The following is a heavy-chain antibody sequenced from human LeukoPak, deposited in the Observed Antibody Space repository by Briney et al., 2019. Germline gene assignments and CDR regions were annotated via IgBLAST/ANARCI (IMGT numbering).Heavy chain of an antibody. CDR3: AKETGYSVYDYGDY. V-gene: IGHV3-23*01. J-gene: IGHJ4*02. Sequence: PGGSLRLSCAASGFTFNTYSMNWARQAPGKGLEWVSGIRGSGGSTYYADSVKGRFTISRDNSKNTLYLQMNSLRVEDTARFYCAKETGYSVYDYGDYWGQGTLVTVSS. CDR1: GFTFNTYS. D-gene: IGHD5/OR15-5a*01. CDR2: IRGSGGST.